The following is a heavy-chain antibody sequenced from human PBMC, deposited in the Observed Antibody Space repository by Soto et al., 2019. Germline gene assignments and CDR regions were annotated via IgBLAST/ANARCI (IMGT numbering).Heavy chain of an antibody. CDR3: AKWNGYGDY. Sequence: EVQLLESGGGLVQPGGSLRLSCAASGFSLSTYGVTWVRQAPGKGLEWVSGFSGGSGTTHYADSVKGRFSITRDNSKNTAHLEMNSLRVEDTAIYYCAKWNGYGDYWGQGILVTVPS. J-gene: IGHJ4*02. V-gene: IGHV3-23*01. D-gene: IGHD1-1*01. CDR1: GFSLSTYG. CDR2: FSGGSGTT.